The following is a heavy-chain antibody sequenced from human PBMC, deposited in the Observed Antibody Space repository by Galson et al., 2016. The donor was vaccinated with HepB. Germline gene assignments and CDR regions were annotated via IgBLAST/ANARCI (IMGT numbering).Heavy chain of an antibody. CDR1: GFTFSSYA. J-gene: IGHJ4*02. CDR2: ITSGGST. D-gene: IGHD1-26*01. CDR3: AKEDNIAGATTINN. Sequence: SLRLSCAASGFTFSSYAMTWVRQAPGRGLEWVSVITSGGSTYYAASVKGRFTISRDNSKNTLYVQMNNLGAGDTAVYYCAKEDNIAGATTINNWGQGTLVTVSS. V-gene: IGHV3-23*01.